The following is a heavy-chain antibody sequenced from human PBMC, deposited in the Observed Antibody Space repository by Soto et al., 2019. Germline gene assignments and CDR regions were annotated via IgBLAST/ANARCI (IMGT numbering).Heavy chain of an antibody. CDR1: GFTVSTYG. Sequence: QVQLVESGGGVVQPGRSLRLSCAVSGFTVSTYGMHWVRQAPGKGLEWVAVISRDGGTKYYADSVKGRFTISRDNSRNPMVLEMNRLRGDDRAVYYGTGEVASGYWGQGTLVTVSS. J-gene: IGHJ4*02. CDR2: ISRDGGTK. D-gene: IGHD2-8*02. V-gene: IGHV3-30*03. CDR3: TGEVASGY.